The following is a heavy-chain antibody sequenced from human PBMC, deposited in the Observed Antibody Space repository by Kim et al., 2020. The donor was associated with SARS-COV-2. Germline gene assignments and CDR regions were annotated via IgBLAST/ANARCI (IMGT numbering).Heavy chain of an antibody. Sequence: SETLSLTCTVSGGSISSSSYYWGWIRQPPGKGLEWIGSMYYSGSTYYNPSLKSRVTISVDTSKNQFSLKLSSVTAADTAVYYCARGASGSYWGAVWFDPWGQGTLVTVSS. J-gene: IGHJ5*02. V-gene: IGHV4-39*01. D-gene: IGHD1-26*01. CDR2: MYYSGST. CDR3: ARGASGSYWGAVWFDP. CDR1: GGSISSSSYY.